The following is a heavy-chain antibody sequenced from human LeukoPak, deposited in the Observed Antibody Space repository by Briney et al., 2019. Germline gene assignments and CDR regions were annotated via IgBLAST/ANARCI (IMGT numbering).Heavy chain of an antibody. Sequence: GSLRLSCAASGFTFDDYAMHWVRQAPGKGLEWVSGISGSGGSTYYADSVKGRFTISRDNSKNTLYLQMNSLRAEDTAVYYCAQVIAAASRGREDYWGQGTLVTVSS. CDR1: GFTFDDYA. D-gene: IGHD6-13*01. CDR3: AQVIAAASRGREDY. V-gene: IGHV3-23*01. CDR2: ISGSGGST. J-gene: IGHJ4*02.